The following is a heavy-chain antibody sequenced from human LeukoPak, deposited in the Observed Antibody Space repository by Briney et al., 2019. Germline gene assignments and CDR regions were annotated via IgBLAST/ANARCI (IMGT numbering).Heavy chain of an antibody. Sequence: PSETLSLTCTVSGGSISSYYWSWIRQPPGKGLEWIGYIYYSGSTNYNPSLKSRVTISVDTSKNQFSLKLSSVTAADTAVYYCARHLVTSGYKNWFDPWGQGTLVTVSS. CDR3: ARHLVTSGYKNWFDP. D-gene: IGHD3-22*01. CDR1: GGSISSYY. CDR2: IYYSGST. V-gene: IGHV4-59*08. J-gene: IGHJ5*02.